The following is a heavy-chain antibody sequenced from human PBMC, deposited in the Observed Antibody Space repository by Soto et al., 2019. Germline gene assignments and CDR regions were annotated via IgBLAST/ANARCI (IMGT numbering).Heavy chain of an antibody. D-gene: IGHD3-9*01. J-gene: IGHJ6*02. CDR3: TTGDTIFLYGMDV. V-gene: IGHV3-15*07. CDR2: IKSRGDGETT. CDR1: GFSITNTW. Sequence: PGGSLRVSCAASGFSITNTWMHRVRQAPGKGLEWVGRIKSRGDGETTDYAAPVKGRFTISRDDSKNTLYLQMNSLKTENTAVYYCTTGDTIFLYGMDVWGQGTTVTVSS.